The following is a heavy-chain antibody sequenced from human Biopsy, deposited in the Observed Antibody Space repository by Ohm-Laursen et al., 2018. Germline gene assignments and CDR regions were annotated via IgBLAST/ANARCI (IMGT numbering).Heavy chain of an antibody. D-gene: IGHD2/OR15-2a*01. CDR1: GYSIIPSGPEN. CDR2: IYSGGNT. J-gene: IGHJ4*02. Sequence: TLSLTCTLSGYSIIPSGPENWSWIRQPPGQELQYIGFIYSGGNTNYNPSLRSRVTMSVDTSKNQFSLRLNSVTAADTAVYYCARGMRTTGWPYFDYWGQGILVTVSS. V-gene: IGHV4-61*01. CDR3: ARGMRTTGWPYFDY.